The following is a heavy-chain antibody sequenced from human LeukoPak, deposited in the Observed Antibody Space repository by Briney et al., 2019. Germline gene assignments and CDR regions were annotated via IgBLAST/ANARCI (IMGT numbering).Heavy chain of an antibody. CDR3: AKDSSPASYYYDSSGYYPEYYFDY. Sequence: GGSLRLSCAASGFTFSSYEMNWVRQAPGKGLEWVSYISSSGSTIYYADSVKGRFTISRDNAKNSLYLQMNSLRAEDTAVYYCAKDSSPASYYYDSSGYYPEYYFDYWGQGTLVTVSS. J-gene: IGHJ4*02. D-gene: IGHD3-22*01. V-gene: IGHV3-48*03. CDR1: GFTFSSYE. CDR2: ISSSGSTI.